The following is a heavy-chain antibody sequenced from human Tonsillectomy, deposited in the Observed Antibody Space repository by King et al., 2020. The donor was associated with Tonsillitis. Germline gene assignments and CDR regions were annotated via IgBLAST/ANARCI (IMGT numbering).Heavy chain of an antibody. Sequence: VQLVESGGGVVQPGRSLRLTCAASAFIFSSYAMHWVRQAPGKGLEWVAVISYDGSNKYYADSVKGRFTNSRDNSKNTLYLQMNSLRAEDTAVYYCARGILEWLLIEDYYMDVWGKGTTVTVSS. J-gene: IGHJ6*03. CDR1: AFIFSSYA. CDR2: ISYDGSNK. V-gene: IGHV3-30-3*01. D-gene: IGHD3-3*01. CDR3: ARGILEWLLIEDYYMDV.